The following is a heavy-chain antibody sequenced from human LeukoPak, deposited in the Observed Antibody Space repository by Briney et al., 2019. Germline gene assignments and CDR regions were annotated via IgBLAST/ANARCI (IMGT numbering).Heavy chain of an antibody. J-gene: IGHJ3*02. CDR3: ARDTAMVEGAFDI. V-gene: IGHV5-51*01. CDR2: IYPGDSDT. CDR1: GYSFTSYW. D-gene: IGHD5-18*01. Sequence: GESLKISRKGSGYSFTSYWIGWVRQMPGKGLEWMGIIYPGDSDTRYSPSFQGQVTISADKSISTAYLQWSSLKASDTAMYYCARDTAMVEGAFDIWGQGTMVTVSS.